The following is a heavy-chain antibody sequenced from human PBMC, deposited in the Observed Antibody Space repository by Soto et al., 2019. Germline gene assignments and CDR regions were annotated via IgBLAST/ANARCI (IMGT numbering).Heavy chain of an antibody. J-gene: IGHJ5*02. CDR3: AHRVHYNSYWDVGWFDP. D-gene: IGHD1-20*01. Sequence: QITLKESGPTLLEPTQTLTLTCSFSGFSLTSSGVGVGWLRQAPGKALECLGIIYWDGDRRYNPSLRQRLTNTKDTSKNQVVLTMTYMEPVDTATYYCAHRVHYNSYWDVGWFDPWGQGTLVTVS. V-gene: IGHV2-5*02. CDR2: IYWDGDR. CDR1: GFSLTSSGVG.